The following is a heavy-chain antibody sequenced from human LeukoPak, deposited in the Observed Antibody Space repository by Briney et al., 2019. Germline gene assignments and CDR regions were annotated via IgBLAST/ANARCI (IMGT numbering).Heavy chain of an antibody. V-gene: IGHV4-30-2*01. Sequence: PSQTLSLTCAVSGGSISSGGYSWSWIRQPPGKGLEWIGYIYHSGSTYYNPSLKSRVTISEDRSKNQFSLKLSSVTAADTAVYYCARGLNDYGDYVVDYWGQGTLVTVSS. J-gene: IGHJ4*02. CDR1: GGSISSGGYS. CDR3: ARGLNDYGDYVVDY. CDR2: IYHSGST. D-gene: IGHD4-17*01.